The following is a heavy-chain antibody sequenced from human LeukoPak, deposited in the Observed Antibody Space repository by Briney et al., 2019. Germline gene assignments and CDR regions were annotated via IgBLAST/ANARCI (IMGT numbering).Heavy chain of an antibody. V-gene: IGHV1-69*13. J-gene: IGHJ4*02. CDR3: ARGSGDSSGYDLPKPYSY. Sequence: ASVKVSCKASGGTFSSYAISWVRQAPGQGLEWMGGIIPIFGTANYAQKFQGGVTITADESTNTAYMELRSLRSEDTAVYYCARGSGDSSGYDLPKPYSYWGQGTLVTVSS. CDR1: GGTFSSYA. CDR2: IIPIFGTA. D-gene: IGHD5-12*01.